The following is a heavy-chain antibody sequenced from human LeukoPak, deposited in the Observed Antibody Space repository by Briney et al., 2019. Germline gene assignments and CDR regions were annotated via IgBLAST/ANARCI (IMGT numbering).Heavy chain of an antibody. D-gene: IGHD6-19*01. CDR1: GYTFTGYY. Sequence: SVKVSCKASGYTFTGYYMHWVRQAPGQGLEWMGGIIPIFGTANYAQKFQGRVTITTDESTSTAYMELSSLRSEDTAVYYCASGGIAVAGTSDYYYYMDVWGKGTTATVSS. J-gene: IGHJ6*03. CDR2: IIPIFGTA. V-gene: IGHV1-69*05. CDR3: ASGGIAVAGTSDYYYYMDV.